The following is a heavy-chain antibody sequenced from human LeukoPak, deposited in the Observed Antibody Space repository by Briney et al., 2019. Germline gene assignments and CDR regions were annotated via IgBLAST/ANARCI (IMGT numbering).Heavy chain of an antibody. CDR3: ARESGSGWYNWFDP. CDR1: GYTFTGYY. V-gene: IGHV1-2*02. D-gene: IGHD6-19*01. Sequence: ASVKVSCKASGYTFTGYYMHWVRQAPGQGLEWMGWINPNSGGTNYAQKFQGRVTMTRDTFISTAYMELSRLRSDDTAVYYCARESGSGWYNWFDPWGQGTLVTVSS. CDR2: INPNSGGT. J-gene: IGHJ5*02.